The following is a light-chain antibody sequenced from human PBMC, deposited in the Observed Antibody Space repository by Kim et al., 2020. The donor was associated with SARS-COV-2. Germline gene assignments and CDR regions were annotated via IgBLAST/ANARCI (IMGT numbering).Light chain of an antibody. CDR3: QVWDSSTDQVI. CDR1: SLARKS. Sequence: PGCTATIPCGRTSLARKSVHWYQQRSGQAPLLVIYYAASRPSGIPARFSASNFDNTAALTISRVEAGDEADYYCQVWDSSTDQVIFGGGTQLTVL. J-gene: IGLJ2*01. V-gene: IGLV3-21*04. CDR2: YAA.